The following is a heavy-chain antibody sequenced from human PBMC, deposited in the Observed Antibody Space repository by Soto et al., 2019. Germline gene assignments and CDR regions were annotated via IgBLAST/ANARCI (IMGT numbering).Heavy chain of an antibody. CDR2: ISTYNGNT. J-gene: IGHJ6*02. V-gene: IGHV1-18*01. CDR1: GYTFTSYG. CDR3: ARRYGIAAAGTYYYYFGMDV. D-gene: IGHD6-13*01. Sequence: QVQLVQSGAEVKKPGASVKVSCKASGYTFTSYGISWVRQAPGQGLEWMGWISTYNGNTNYAQKLQGRVTMTTDTSTSTAYMEMRRLSSDDTAVYYCARRYGIAAAGTYYYYFGMDVWGQGTTVPVSS.